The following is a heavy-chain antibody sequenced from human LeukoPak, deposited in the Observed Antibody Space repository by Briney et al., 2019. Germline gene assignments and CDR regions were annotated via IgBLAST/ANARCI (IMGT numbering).Heavy chain of an antibody. Sequence: PASSLTLSCAASGFTFSNYGMHWVRQAPGKGLEWVAVVYFDGIIKHYPEAVKGRFTISRDNSKNTLYLQMNSLRAEDTAVYYCAKRAIAKRGGPVDVWGQGTTVTVTS. CDR3: AKRAIAKRGGPVDV. J-gene: IGHJ6*02. V-gene: IGHV3-30*18. D-gene: IGHD6-13*01. CDR1: GFTFSNYG. CDR2: VYFDGIIK.